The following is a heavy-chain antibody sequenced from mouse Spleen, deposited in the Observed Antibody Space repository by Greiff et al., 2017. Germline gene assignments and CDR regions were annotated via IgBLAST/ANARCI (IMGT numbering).Heavy chain of an antibody. J-gene: IGHJ2*01. CDR1: GYAFSSSW. CDR3: ARDYYFDY. CDR2: LYPGDGDT. V-gene: IGHV1-82*01. Sequence: VQLQQSGPELVKPGASVKISCKASGYAFSSSWMNWVKQRPGKGLEWIGRLYPGDGDTNYNGKFKGKATLTADKSSSTAYMQLSSLTSEDSAVYFCARDYYFDYWGQGTTLTVSS.